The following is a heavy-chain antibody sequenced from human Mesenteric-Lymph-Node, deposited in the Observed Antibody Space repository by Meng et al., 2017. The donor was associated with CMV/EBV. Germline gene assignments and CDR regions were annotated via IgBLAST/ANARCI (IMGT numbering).Heavy chain of an antibody. Sequence: ASVKVSCKASGYTFTGYYIHWVRQAPGQGLEWMGWINPNSGGTNYAQKFQGRVTMTRDTSISTAYMELSRLRSDDTAVYYCATNHCGGDCYLPFDYWGQGTLVTVSS. J-gene: IGHJ4*02. CDR3: ATNHCGGDCYLPFDY. V-gene: IGHV1-2*02. CDR1: GYTFTGYY. CDR2: INPNSGGT. D-gene: IGHD2-21*01.